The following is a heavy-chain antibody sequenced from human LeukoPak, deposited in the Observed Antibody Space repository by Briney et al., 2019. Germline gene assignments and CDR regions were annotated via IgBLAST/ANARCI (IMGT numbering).Heavy chain of an antibody. CDR1: GGSISSRNW. D-gene: IGHD4-17*01. CDR3: ARASHDYGDYSHFDY. J-gene: IGHJ4*02. CDR2: IYHSGST. V-gene: IGHV4-4*02. Sequence: SETLSLACAVSGGSISSRNWWSWVRQPTGKGLEWIGEIYHSGSTNYNPSLKTRVTISVDKSKNQFSLKLSSVTAADTAVYYCARASHDYGDYSHFDYWGQGTLVTVSS.